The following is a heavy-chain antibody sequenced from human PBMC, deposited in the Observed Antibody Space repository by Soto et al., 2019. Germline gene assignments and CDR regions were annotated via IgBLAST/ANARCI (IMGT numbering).Heavy chain of an antibody. Sequence: QVQLVQSETEVKKPGASVKVSCKASGYIFTNYDITWVRQAPGQGLEWMGWVSGYNGNTKYAQKFQDRVTMTTDTSTRTVYMELRSLRSEDTAVYYCARFGSAPYYYYGVDVWGQGTTVFVSS. CDR2: VSGYNGNT. CDR1: GYIFTNYD. CDR3: ARFGSAPYYYYGVDV. D-gene: IGHD3-10*01. V-gene: IGHV1-18*01. J-gene: IGHJ6*02.